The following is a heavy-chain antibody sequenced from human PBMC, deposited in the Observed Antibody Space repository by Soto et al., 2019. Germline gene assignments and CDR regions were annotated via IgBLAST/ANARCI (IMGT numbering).Heavy chain of an antibody. D-gene: IGHD5-18*01. V-gene: IGHV1-69*12. Sequence: QVQLVQSGAEVKKPESSVKVSCKAPGVTFSTYAISLVRQAPGQGLEWMGGIIPMFGTANYAQRFQDRVTITAKESTNTVYMELSSLRSEDTAVYFCASGIQLWLRRINNGYSGWGQGTLVTVSS. J-gene: IGHJ4*02. CDR3: ASGIQLWLRRINNGYSG. CDR2: IIPMFGTA. CDR1: GVTFSTYA.